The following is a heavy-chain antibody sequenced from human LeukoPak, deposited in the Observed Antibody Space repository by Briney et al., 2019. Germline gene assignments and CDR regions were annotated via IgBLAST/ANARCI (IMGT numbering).Heavy chain of an antibody. J-gene: IGHJ4*02. CDR2: ISWNSGSI. CDR3: ARFVSVAGPDY. CDR1: GFTFDDYA. V-gene: IGHV3-9*01. D-gene: IGHD6-19*01. Sequence: GRSLRLSCAASGFTFDDYAMHWVRQAPGKGLEWVSGISWNSGSIGYADSVKGRFTISRDNAKNSLYLQMNSLRAEDTVVYYCARFVSVAGPDYWGQGTLVTVSS.